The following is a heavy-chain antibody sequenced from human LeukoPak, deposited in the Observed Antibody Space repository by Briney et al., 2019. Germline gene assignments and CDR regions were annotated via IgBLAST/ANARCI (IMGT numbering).Heavy chain of an antibody. CDR2: IIPIFGTG. V-gene: IGHV1-69*13. CDR3: ARDYKYYDSSGYFDASDI. Sequence: ASVKVSCKASGGTFSRYGINWVRQASGQGLEWMGGIIPIFGTGNYAQNFQGRVTITADESTSTVYMDLSRLRSEDTAIYYCARDYKYYDSSGYFDASDIWGQGTMVTVSS. D-gene: IGHD3-22*01. J-gene: IGHJ3*02. CDR1: GGTFSRYG.